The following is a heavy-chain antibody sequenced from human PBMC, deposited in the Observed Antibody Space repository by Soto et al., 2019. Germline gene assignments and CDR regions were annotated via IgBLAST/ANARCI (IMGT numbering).Heavy chain of an antibody. V-gene: IGHV3-33*01. J-gene: IGHJ4*02. CDR1: GFTFSSYG. Sequence: QVQLVESGGGVVQPGRSLRLSCAASGFTFSSYGMHWVRQAPGKGLEWVAVIWYDGSNKYYADSVKGRFTISRDNSKNTLYLQMNSLRAEDTAVYYCARTGGLSIGGFDYWGQGTLVTVSS. CDR2: IWYDGSNK. D-gene: IGHD6-6*01. CDR3: ARTGGLSIGGFDY.